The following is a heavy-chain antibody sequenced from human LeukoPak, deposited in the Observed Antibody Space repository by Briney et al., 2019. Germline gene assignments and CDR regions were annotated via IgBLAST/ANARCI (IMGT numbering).Heavy chain of an antibody. V-gene: IGHV3-21*01. J-gene: IGHJ5*02. CDR1: GFTFSSYS. CDR2: ISSSSSYI. D-gene: IGHD3-22*01. CDR3: ARDRYYDSSGYYYH. Sequence: GGSLRRYCAASGFTFSSYSMNWVRQAPGKGLEWVSSISSSSSYIYYADSVKGRFTISRDNAKNSLYLQMNSLRAEDTAVYYCARDRYYDSSGYYYHWGQGTLVTVSS.